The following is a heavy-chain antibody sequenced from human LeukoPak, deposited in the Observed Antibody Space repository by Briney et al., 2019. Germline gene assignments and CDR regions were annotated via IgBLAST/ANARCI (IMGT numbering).Heavy chain of an antibody. J-gene: IGHJ4*02. D-gene: IGHD2-15*01. V-gene: IGHV3-53*01. CDR2: IYSGGST. Sequence: TGGCLRLSCAASGFTVSSNYMSWVRQAPGKGLEWVSVIYSGGSTYYADSVKGRFTISRDNSKNTLYLQMHSLRAEDTALYYCARPRGGLVFDYWGQGNLVTVSS. CDR3: ARPRGGLVFDY. CDR1: GFTVSSNY.